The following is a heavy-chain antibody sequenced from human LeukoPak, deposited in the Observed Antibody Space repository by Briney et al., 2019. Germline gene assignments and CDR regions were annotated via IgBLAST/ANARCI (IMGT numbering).Heavy chain of an antibody. CDR2: INHSGST. V-gene: IGHV4-39*07. Sequence: SQTLSLTCTVSGGSITSGNYYWSWIRQPPGKGLEWIGEINHSGSTNYNPSLKSRVTISVDTSKNQFSLKLSSVTAADTAVYYCARGRAGDIDYSGSYYDYWGQGTLVTVSS. D-gene: IGHD1-26*01. CDR1: GGSITSGNYY. CDR3: ARGRAGDIDYSGSYYDY. J-gene: IGHJ4*02.